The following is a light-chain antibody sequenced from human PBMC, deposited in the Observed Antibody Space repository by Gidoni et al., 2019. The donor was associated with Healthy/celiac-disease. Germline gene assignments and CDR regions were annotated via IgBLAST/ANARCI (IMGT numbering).Light chain of an antibody. Sequence: EIVLTPSPGTLSLSPGERATLSCRARQSVSSSYLSWYQQTPGQAPMLLIYGASSRATGIPDRFSGSASGTDFTLTISRLEPEDFAVYYCQHYGSSPGGAFGPGTKVEIK. CDR3: QHYGSSPGGA. V-gene: IGKV3-20*01. CDR1: QSVSSSY. CDR2: GAS. J-gene: IGKJ3*01.